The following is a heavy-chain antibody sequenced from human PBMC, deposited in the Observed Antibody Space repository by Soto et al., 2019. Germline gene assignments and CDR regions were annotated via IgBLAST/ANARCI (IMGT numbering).Heavy chain of an antibody. V-gene: IGHV3-64D*06. D-gene: IGHD6-19*01. J-gene: IGHJ4*02. CDR1: GLTFNTFA. Sequence: PGGSLRLSCSASGLTFNTFAMHWVRQTPGKGLEFVSAISSNGGNTNYADSVKGRFAISRDNSKNTLYLQMYSLRPEDTALYYCVKEGYMRSDWYGQFDCWGQGPLVTVSS. CDR2: ISSNGGNT. CDR3: VKEGYMRSDWYGQFDC.